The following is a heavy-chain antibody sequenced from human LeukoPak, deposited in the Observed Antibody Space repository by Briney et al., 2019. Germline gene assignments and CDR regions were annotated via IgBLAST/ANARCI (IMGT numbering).Heavy chain of an antibody. CDR2: ISSSGNYK. CDR3: ARPLDEDSSNSEDYYYGMDV. Sequence: GSLRLSCAASGFTFSSYSMNWVRQAPGKGLEWVSSISSSGNYKHYADSVKGRFTISRDNAKNSLYLQMNSLRAEDTAVYYCARPLDEDSSNSEDYYYGMDVWGQGTTVTVSS. D-gene: IGHD6-13*01. V-gene: IGHV3-21*01. J-gene: IGHJ6*02. CDR1: GFTFSSYS.